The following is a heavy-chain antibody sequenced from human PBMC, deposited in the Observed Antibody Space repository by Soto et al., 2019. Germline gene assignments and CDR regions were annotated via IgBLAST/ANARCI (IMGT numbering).Heavy chain of an antibody. J-gene: IGHJ6*02. Sequence: GGSLRLSCAASGFTVSSNYMSWVRQAPGKGLEWVSVIYSGGSTYYTDSVKGRFTISRDNSKNTLYLQMNSLRAEDTAVYYCAGRDRTSNYGMDVWGQGTTVTVSS. CDR3: AGRDRTSNYGMDV. D-gene: IGHD2-15*01. CDR1: GFTVSSNY. V-gene: IGHV3-53*01. CDR2: IYSGGST.